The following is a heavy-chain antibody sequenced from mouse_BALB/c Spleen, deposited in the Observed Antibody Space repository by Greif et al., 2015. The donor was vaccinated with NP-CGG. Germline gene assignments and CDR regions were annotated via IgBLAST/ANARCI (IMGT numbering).Heavy chain of an antibody. J-gene: IGHJ4*01. V-gene: IGHV1-7*01. Sequence: VQLQQSGAELAKPGASVKMSCKASGYTFTSYWMHWVKQRPGQGLEWIGYINPSTGYTEYNQKFKDKATLTADKSSSTAYMQLSSLTSEDSAVYYCARSFYRYYAMDYWGQGTSVTVSS. CDR1: GYTFTSYW. CDR2: INPSTGYT. CDR3: ARSFYRYYAMDY. D-gene: IGHD2-14*01.